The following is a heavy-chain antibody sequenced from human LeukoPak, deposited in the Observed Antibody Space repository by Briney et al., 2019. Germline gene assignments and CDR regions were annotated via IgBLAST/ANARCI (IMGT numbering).Heavy chain of an antibody. D-gene: IGHD3-16*02. CDR2: ISGSGGST. CDR1: RFTFSSYA. Sequence: PGGSLRLSCAASRFTFSSYAMSWVGQAPGKGLEWVSAISGSGGSTYYADSVKGRFTISRDNSKNTLYLQMNSLRAEDTAVYYCAKDTVRLSPNWFDPWDQGTLVTVSS. J-gene: IGHJ5*02. V-gene: IGHV3-23*01. CDR3: AKDTVRLSPNWFDP.